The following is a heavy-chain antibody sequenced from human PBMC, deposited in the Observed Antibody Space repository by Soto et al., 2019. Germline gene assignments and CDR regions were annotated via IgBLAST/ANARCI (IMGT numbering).Heavy chain of an antibody. CDR3: ARRARPDFYYMDV. CDR1: GFTLSVYA. CDR2: ISSNGVGT. J-gene: IGHJ6*03. V-gene: IGHV3-64*01. Sequence: AGSLRLSCAASGFTLSVYAMDWVCQTPGKGLEYVSGISSNGVGTYYANSVQGRFTISRDNSKNTVYLQMGSLRPEDMAVYYCARRARPDFYYMDVWGKGTTVTVSS. D-gene: IGHD6-6*01.